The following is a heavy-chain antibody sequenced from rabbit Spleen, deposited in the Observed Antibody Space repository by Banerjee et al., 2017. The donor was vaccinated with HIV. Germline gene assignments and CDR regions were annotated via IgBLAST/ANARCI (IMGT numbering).Heavy chain of an antibody. CDR1: GFDFSSSYY. J-gene: IGHJ4*01. CDR2: IYTGSGGST. D-gene: IGHD2-1*01. Sequence: QEQLGGSGGDLVQPEGSMTLTCKASGFDFSSSYYMCWVRQAPVEGLEWIACIYTGSGGSTYYASWAKGRCTISKTSSTTVTMQMTSLTAADTATYFCVRGSAAMTMVITGYYLNLWGPGTLVTVS. CDR3: VRGSAAMTMVITGYYLNL. V-gene: IGHV1S45*01.